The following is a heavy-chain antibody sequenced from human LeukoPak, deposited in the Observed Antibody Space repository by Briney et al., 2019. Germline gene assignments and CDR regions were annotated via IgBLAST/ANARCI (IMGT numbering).Heavy chain of an antibody. CDR1: GGSIRSSSYY. Sequence: SSETLSRTCTVSGGSIRSSSYYWGWIRQPPGKGLEWIGTIYYNGNTYYNPSLKSRVTISVDTSKNQFSLKLSSVTAADTAVYYCARAQIAARRYVDYWGQGTLVTVSS. V-gene: IGHV4-39*07. CDR3: ARAQIAARRYVDY. D-gene: IGHD6-13*01. J-gene: IGHJ4*02. CDR2: IYYNGNT.